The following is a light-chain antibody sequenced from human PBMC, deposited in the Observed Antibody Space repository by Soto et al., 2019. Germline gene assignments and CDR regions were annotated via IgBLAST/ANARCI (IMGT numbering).Light chain of an antibody. CDR1: QNIDIY. Sequence: DIPMTQFPSSLSASVGDRVTIICRASQNIDIYLNWYQQKPGKAPKVLIYAASNLESGVSSRFSGTGSGTEFALPISSLQPEDFATYYCHQNSITPWTFGQGTKVEIK. J-gene: IGKJ1*01. V-gene: IGKV1-39*01. CDR3: HQNSITPWT. CDR2: AAS.